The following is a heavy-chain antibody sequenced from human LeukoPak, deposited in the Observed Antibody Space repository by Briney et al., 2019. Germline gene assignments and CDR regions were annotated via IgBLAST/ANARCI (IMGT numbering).Heavy chain of an antibody. J-gene: IGHJ4*02. Sequence: RTSETLSLTCTASGGSISSYYWSWIRQPPGKGLEWIGYIYYSGSTNYNPSLKSRVTISVDTSKNQFSLKLSSVTAADTAVYYCARGIHEYGDYGGWYYFDYWGQGTLVTVSS. D-gene: IGHD4-17*01. CDR2: IYYSGST. CDR1: GGSISSYY. V-gene: IGHV4-59*01. CDR3: ARGIHEYGDYGGWYYFDY.